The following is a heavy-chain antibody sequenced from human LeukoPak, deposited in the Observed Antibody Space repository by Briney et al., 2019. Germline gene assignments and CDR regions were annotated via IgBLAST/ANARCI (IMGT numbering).Heavy chain of an antibody. V-gene: IGHV5-51*01. Sequence: GEFLKISCEASGYTFTNYWFGWVRQMPGKGLEWMGIINARDSDTRYTPSFQGQVTISADKSISTAYLQWNSLKASDTAMYYCASAYGGTYYWDGWGQGTLVTVFS. CDR1: GYTFTNYW. J-gene: IGHJ4*02. CDR2: INARDSDT. D-gene: IGHD1-26*01. CDR3: ASAYGGTYYWDG.